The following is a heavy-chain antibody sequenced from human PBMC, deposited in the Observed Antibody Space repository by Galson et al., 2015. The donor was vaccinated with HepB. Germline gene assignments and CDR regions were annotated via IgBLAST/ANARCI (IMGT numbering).Heavy chain of an antibody. CDR2: IGWDDDK. CDR1: GFSLSTSGMC. D-gene: IGHD3-22*01. J-gene: IGHJ4*02. Sequence: PALVKPTQTLTLTCTFSGFSLSTSGMCVSWIRQPPGKALEWLARIGWDDDKYYSTSLKTRLTISKDTSKNQVVLTMTNMDPVDTATYYCARDSSGYYYFDYWGQGTLVTVSS. V-gene: IGHV2-70*11. CDR3: ARDSSGYYYFDY.